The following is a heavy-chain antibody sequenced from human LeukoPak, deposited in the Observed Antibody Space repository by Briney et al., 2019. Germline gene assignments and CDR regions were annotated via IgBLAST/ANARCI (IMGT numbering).Heavy chain of an antibody. J-gene: IGHJ4*02. Sequence: GGSLRLSCAASGFTFSSYGMHWVRQAPGKGLEWVAFIRYDGSNKYYADSVKGRFTISRDNSKNTLYLQMNSLRAEDTAVYYCARDHSRDGYNYMPGYFDYWGQGTLVTVSS. D-gene: IGHD5-24*01. V-gene: IGHV3-30*02. CDR3: ARDHSRDGYNYMPGYFDY. CDR1: GFTFSSYG. CDR2: IRYDGSNK.